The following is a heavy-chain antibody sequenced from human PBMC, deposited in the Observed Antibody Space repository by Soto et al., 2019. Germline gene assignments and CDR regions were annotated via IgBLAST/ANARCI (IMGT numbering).Heavy chain of an antibody. CDR2: VNPILSMS. CDR1: GDTFNFYS. D-gene: IGHD3-10*01. CDR3: ASNYGSGYRAFDS. Sequence: QVQLVQSGAEVKSAGSSVKVSCKASGDTFNFYSINWVRQAPGLGLEWVGRVNPILSMSNYAKRFQGRVTMPADKSTGTAYMELMSLRSEDTAIYYCASNYGSGYRAFDSWGQGALVTVSS. V-gene: IGHV1-69*02. J-gene: IGHJ4*02.